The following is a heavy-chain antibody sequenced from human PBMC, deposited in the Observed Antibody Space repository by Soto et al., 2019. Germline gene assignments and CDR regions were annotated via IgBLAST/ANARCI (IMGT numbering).Heavy chain of an antibody. CDR2: INLNSGDT. J-gene: IGHJ5*02. V-gene: IGHV1-2*02. D-gene: IGHD2-21*01. Sequence: VKVSCKASGDTFTDSSMHWVRQAPGQGLEWMGWINLNSGDTFYAQVFRGRVTMTRDRSIVTAYIDLNRLQSDDTAVYYCARDLGGDDWYGPDTWGQGTLVTVSS. CDR3: ARDLGGDDWYGPDT. CDR1: GDTFTDSS.